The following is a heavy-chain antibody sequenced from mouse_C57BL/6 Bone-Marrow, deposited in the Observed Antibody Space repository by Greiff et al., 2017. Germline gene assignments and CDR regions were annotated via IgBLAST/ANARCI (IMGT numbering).Heavy chain of an antibody. CDR2: INPSNGGT. Sequence: VQLQQPGTELVKPGASVKLSCKASGYTFTSYWMHWVKQRPGQGLEWIGNINPSNGGTNYKEKFKSKATLTVDKSSSTAYMQRSSLTSEDSAVYYCARPLYYSNYWYFDVWGTGTTVTVSS. J-gene: IGHJ1*03. CDR3: ARPLYYSNYWYFDV. CDR1: GYTFTSYW. V-gene: IGHV1-53*01. D-gene: IGHD2-5*01.